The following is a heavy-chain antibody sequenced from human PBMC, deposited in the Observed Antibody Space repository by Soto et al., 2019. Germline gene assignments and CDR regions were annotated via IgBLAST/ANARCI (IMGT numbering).Heavy chain of an antibody. Sequence: QVQLQESVPGLVKPSQTLSLTCTVSGGAISSGGYYWSWIRQHPGKGLEWIGYIYYSGSTYYNPSLKSRVTISVDTSKNQFSLKLSSVTAADTAVYYCARFSNSVHYFDYWGQGTLVTVSS. CDR3: ARFSNSVHYFDY. D-gene: IGHD4-4*01. J-gene: IGHJ4*02. V-gene: IGHV4-31*03. CDR1: GGAISSGGYY. CDR2: IYYSGST.